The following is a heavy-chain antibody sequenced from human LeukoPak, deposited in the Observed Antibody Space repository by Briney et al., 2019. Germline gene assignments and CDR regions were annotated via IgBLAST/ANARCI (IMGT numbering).Heavy chain of an antibody. J-gene: IGHJ4*02. V-gene: IGHV4-39*07. CDR2: IYYSGST. CDR1: GGSISSSSYY. Sequence: SETLSLTCTVSGGSISSSSYYWGWIRQPPGKGLEWIGSIYYSGSTYYNPSLKSRVTISVDTSKNQFSLKLSSVTAADTAVYYCASLTSIVGVTQVDYWGQGTLVTVSS. CDR3: ASLTSIVGVTQVDY. D-gene: IGHD1-26*01.